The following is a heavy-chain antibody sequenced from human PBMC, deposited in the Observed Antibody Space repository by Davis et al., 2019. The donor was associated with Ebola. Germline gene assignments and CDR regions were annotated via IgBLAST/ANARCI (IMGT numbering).Heavy chain of an antibody. Sequence: GESLKISCAASGFTFSSYWMHWVRQAPGKGLVWVSGINSDGSSTTSADSVKGRFTISRDNSKNTLYLQMNSLRAEDTAVYYCAKAGSGWYGLGWYFDLWGRGTLVTVSS. CDR2: INSDGSST. CDR1: GFTFSSYW. D-gene: IGHD6-19*01. V-gene: IGHV3-74*01. CDR3: AKAGSGWYGLGWYFDL. J-gene: IGHJ2*01.